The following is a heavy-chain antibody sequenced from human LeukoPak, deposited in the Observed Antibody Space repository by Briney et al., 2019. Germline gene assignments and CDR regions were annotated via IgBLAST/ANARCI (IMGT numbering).Heavy chain of an antibody. D-gene: IGHD3-9*01. CDR1: GYTFTSYA. CDR2: INAGNGNT. CDR3: ARDPPDILTGYGMDV. J-gene: IGHJ6*02. V-gene: IGHV1-3*01. Sequence: GASVKVSCKASGYTFTSYATHWVRQAPGQRLEWMGWINAGNGNTKYSQKFQGRVTITRDTSASTAYMELSSLRSEDTAVYYCARDPPDILTGYGMDVWGQGTTVTVSS.